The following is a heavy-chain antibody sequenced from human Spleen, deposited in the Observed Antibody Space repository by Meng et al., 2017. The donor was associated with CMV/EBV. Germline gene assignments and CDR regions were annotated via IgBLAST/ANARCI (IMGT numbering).Heavy chain of an antibody. Sequence: TFNRYGISWVRQAPGQGLEWMRWINPNRGGTNYAQKFRGRVTMTRDTSISTAYMELSRLRSDDTAVYYCARDRWPRVPSKHPPNWFDPWGQGTLVTVSS. J-gene: IGHJ5*02. D-gene: IGHD4-23*01. CDR3: ARDRWPRVPSKHPPNWFDP. CDR1: TFNRYG. CDR2: INPNRGGT. V-gene: IGHV1-2*02.